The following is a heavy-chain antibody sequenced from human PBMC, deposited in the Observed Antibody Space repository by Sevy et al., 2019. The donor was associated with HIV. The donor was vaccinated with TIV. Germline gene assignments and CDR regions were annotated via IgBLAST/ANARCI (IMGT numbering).Heavy chain of an antibody. CDR1: GFTFSRYG. CDR3: ANSRGRYEGSSWLYYYYLMDV. CDR2: ISSDGSDK. Sequence: GESLKISCAAAGFTFSRYGMHWARQAPGKGLEWVAVISSDGSDKEYAESVKGRFTVSRDNSKDTVYLQMNSLRLEDTAIYYCANSRGRYEGSSWLYYYYLMDVWGQGTTVTVSS. D-gene: IGHD6-13*01. V-gene: IGHV3-30*18. J-gene: IGHJ6*02.